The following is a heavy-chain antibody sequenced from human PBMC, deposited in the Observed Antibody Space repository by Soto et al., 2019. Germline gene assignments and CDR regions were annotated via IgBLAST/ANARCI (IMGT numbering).Heavy chain of an antibody. CDR1: GYTFTGYY. D-gene: IGHD6-19*01. CDR2: INPNSGGT. CDR3: ASRIAVGDYFDY. Sequence: ASVKVSCKASGYTFTGYYMHWVRQAPGQGLEWMGWINPNSGGTNYAQKFQGRVTMTRDTSISTAYMELSRLRSDDTGVYYCASRIAVGDYFDYWGKGTLVTVSS. V-gene: IGHV1-2*02. J-gene: IGHJ4*02.